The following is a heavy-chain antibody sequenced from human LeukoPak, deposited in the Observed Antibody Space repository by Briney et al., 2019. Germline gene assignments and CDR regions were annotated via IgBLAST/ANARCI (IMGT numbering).Heavy chain of an antibody. V-gene: IGHV3-72*01. CDR3: VRVGSVSGSDYLDY. J-gene: IGHJ4*02. D-gene: IGHD6-19*01. Sequence: GGSLRLSCAVSGFTFSDHFLDWVRQAPGKGLEWVGRSRNKAKSYTTEYAASVKGRFTISRDDSKNSLYLQMNSLETEDMAVYYCVRVGSVSGSDYLDYWGQGTLVTVSS. CDR1: GFTFSDHF. CDR2: SRNKAKSYTT.